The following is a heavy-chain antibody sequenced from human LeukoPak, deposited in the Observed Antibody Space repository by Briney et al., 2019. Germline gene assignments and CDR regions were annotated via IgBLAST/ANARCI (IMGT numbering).Heavy chain of an antibody. V-gene: IGHV3-23*01. CDR2: ISGSGGNT. CDR1: GFTFSSYT. CDR3: AKEPRS. Sequence: GGSLRLSCAASGFTFSSYTMNWVRQAPGKGLEGVSGISGSGGNTYYADSVKGRFTVSRDNSQNALYLQMNTLRAEDTAVYFCAKEPRSRGQGTLVTVSS. J-gene: IGHJ4*02.